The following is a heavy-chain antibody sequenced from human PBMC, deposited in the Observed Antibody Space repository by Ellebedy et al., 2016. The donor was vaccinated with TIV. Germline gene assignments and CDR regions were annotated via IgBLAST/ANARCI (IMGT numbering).Heavy chain of an antibody. CDR1: EFTFSTYN. D-gene: IGHD4-11*01. V-gene: IGHV3-21*01. CDR2: ISSGSSYI. J-gene: IGHJ4*02. Sequence: GESLKISCAASEFTFSTYNMNWVRQAPGKGLEWVASISSGSSYIYYADSVKGRFTISRDNAKNSLYLQMNSLRAEDTAVYYCASDGNYGRHFDYWGQGTLVTVSS. CDR3: ASDGNYGRHFDY.